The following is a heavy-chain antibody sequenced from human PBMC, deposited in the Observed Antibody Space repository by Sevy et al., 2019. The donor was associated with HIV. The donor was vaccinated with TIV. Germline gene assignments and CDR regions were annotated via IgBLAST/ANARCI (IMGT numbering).Heavy chain of an antibody. CDR1: GFIFSTYT. J-gene: IGHJ6*02. CDR3: AKRDRTFYGLDV. D-gene: IGHD2-15*01. V-gene: IGHV3-23*01. CDR2: ISGSGGST. Sequence: GGSLRLSCAASGFIFSTYTMTWVRQAPGKGLEWVSGISGSGGSTYYADSLKGRFTIFRDNSKNTVYLQMNSLRAEDSAVYYGAKRDRTFYGLDVWGQGTTVTVSS.